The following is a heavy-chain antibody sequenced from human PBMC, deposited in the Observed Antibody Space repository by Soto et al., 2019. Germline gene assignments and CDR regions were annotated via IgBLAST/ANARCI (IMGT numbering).Heavy chain of an antibody. V-gene: IGHV4-30-4*01. CDR2: IYKSATT. D-gene: IGHD7-27*01. J-gene: IGHJ5*01. Sequence: PSWTVSLTCSVSGDSVSSLGCFWAWIRQPPGQALEYIGYIYKSATTYYNPSFESRVAISVDTSKSQFSLNVTSVTAADTAVYFCARGRYCLTGRCFPNWFDSWGQGALATVSS. CDR3: ARGRYCLTGRCFPNWFDS. CDR1: GDSVSSLGCF.